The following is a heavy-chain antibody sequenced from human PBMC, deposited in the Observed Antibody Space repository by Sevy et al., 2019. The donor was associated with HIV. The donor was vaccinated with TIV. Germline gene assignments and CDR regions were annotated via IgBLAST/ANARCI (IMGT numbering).Heavy chain of an antibody. J-gene: IGHJ5*02. Sequence: SETLSLTCTVSGGSISRSNYYWGWIRQPPGKGLEWIGRIYYSGSTYYKPSLKSRVTISVDTSKNQFSLKLSSVTAADTAVYYCARVTWYTSGWYWFEPWGQGTLVTVSS. CDR2: IYYSGST. V-gene: IGHV4-39*01. CDR1: GGSISRSNYY. D-gene: IGHD6-19*01. CDR3: ARVTWYTSGWYWFEP.